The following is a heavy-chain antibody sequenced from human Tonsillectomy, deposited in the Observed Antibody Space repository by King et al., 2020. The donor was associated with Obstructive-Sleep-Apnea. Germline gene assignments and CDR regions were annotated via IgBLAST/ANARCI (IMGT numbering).Heavy chain of an antibody. CDR1: GFSLSTTGVG. J-gene: IGHJ4*02. Sequence: ITLKESGPTLVKPTQTLTLTCTFSGFSLSTTGVGVGWIRQPPGKALEWFALIYWDDDKRYSPSLKSRLTITKDTSKNQLVLTMTNMDPVDTATYYCAHRPPLAYYFDYWGQGTLVTVSS. CDR3: AHRPPLAYYFDY. CDR2: IYWDDDK. V-gene: IGHV2-5*02.